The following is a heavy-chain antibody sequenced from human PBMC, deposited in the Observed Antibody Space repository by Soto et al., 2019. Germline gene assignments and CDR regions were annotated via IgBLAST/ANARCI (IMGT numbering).Heavy chain of an antibody. J-gene: IGHJ3*02. CDR2: IIPMYGAA. V-gene: IGHV1-69*01. Sequence: QVQLVQSGAEVKKPGSSVKVSCEASGDTFNKFAISWVRQAPGQGLEWMGGIIPMYGAANSAQKFRDRVSITADESTRTVYMYVRSLISDYTGVDFCARCMRALRTDDGFDIWGNGTVVTVSS. CDR1: GDTFNKFA. CDR3: ARCMRALRTDDGFDI.